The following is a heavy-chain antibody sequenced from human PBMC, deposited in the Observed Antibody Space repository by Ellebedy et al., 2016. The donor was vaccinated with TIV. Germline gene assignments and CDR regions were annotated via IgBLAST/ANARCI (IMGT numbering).Heavy chain of an antibody. CDR3: AREGYCSGGSCYKGFDY. V-gene: IGHV3-7*01. Sequence: GGSLRLSCAASGFTFSRYWMSWVRQAPGKGLEWVANIKQDGSEKYYVDSVKGRFTISRDNAKNSLYLQRNSLRAEDTAVYYCAREGYCSGGSCYKGFDYWGQGTLVTVSS. D-gene: IGHD2-15*01. CDR2: IKQDGSEK. J-gene: IGHJ4*02. CDR1: GFTFSRYW.